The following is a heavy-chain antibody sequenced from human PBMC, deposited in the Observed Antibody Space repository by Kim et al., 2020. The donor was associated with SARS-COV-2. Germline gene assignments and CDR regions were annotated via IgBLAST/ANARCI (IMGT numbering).Heavy chain of an antibody. J-gene: IGHJ4*02. Sequence: GGSLRLSCAASGFTFDDYAMHWVRQAPGKGLEWVSLISGDGGSTYYADSVKGRFTISRDNSKNSLYLQMNSLRTEDTALYYCAKDIRPLVVITTAFDYWGQGTLVTVSS. V-gene: IGHV3-43*02. CDR3: AKDIRPLVVITTAFDY. D-gene: IGHD3-22*01. CDR2: ISGDGGST. CDR1: GFTFDDYA.